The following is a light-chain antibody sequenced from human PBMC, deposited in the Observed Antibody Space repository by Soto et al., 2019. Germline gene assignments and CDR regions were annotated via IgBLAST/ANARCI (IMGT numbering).Light chain of an antibody. Sequence: QSVLTQPASVSGSPGQSITISCTGTSSDVGGYNYVSWYQQHPGKAPKLMIYDVSNRPSGVSNRFSGSKSGNTASLTISGLHADDEADYYCSSYTGSSTWVFGGGTKLTVL. CDR2: DVS. J-gene: IGLJ3*02. CDR1: SSDVGGYNY. V-gene: IGLV2-14*01. CDR3: SSYTGSSTWV.